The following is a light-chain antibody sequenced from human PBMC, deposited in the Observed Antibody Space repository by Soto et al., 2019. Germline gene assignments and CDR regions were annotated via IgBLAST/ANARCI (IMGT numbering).Light chain of an antibody. Sequence: IVLTQSPGTLSLSPGERATLSCRASQTVSSNFLAWYQEKPGQGPTLLIYGASTRATGIPDRFSGSGSGTDFTLTISRLDPEDFAVYYCRQYGRSLGFAVGGGTKVDIK. CDR1: QTVSSNF. J-gene: IGKJ4*01. CDR2: GAS. CDR3: RQYGRSLGFA. V-gene: IGKV3-20*01.